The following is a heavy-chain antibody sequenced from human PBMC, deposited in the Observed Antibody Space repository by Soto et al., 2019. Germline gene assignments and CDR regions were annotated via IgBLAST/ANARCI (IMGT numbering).Heavy chain of an antibody. Sequence: ASVKVSCKASGGTFSSYAISWVRQAPGQGLEWMGGIIPIFGTANYAQKFQGRVTITADESTSTAYMELSSLRSEDTAVYYCASSRPVSWGRPATLNWFDPWGQGTLVTVSS. CDR1: GGTFSSYA. D-gene: IGHD1-26*01. CDR2: IIPIFGTA. CDR3: ASSRPVSWGRPATLNWFDP. J-gene: IGHJ5*02. V-gene: IGHV1-69*13.